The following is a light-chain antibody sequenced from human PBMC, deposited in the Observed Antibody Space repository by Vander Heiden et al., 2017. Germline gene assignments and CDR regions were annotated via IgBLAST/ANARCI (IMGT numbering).Light chain of an antibody. V-gene: IGLV1-44*01. CDR2: ANN. J-gene: IGLJ3*02. CDR3: AVWDDSLNGWV. Sequence: QYVLIQPPSAPGTTGQRVTVPCSGSSSNIGPNSVNWYQQLPGTAPKLLIYANNQRPSGVPARFSGSKSGTSASLAIRGLQSADEADYYCAVWDDSLNGWVFGGGTKLTVL. CDR1: SSNIGPNS.